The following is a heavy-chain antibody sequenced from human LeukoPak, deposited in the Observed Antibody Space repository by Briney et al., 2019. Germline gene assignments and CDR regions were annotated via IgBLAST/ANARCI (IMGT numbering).Heavy chain of an antibody. CDR1: GFTLSSYG. J-gene: IGHJ3*02. CDR2: IWYDGSNK. Sequence: PGGSLRLSCAASGFTLSSYGMHWVRQAPGKGLEWVAVIWYDGSNKYYADSVKGRFTISRDNSKSTLYLQMNSLRAEDTAVYYCAREDDLGAFDIWGQGTMVTVSS. V-gene: IGHV3-33*01. D-gene: IGHD1-1*01. CDR3: AREDDLGAFDI.